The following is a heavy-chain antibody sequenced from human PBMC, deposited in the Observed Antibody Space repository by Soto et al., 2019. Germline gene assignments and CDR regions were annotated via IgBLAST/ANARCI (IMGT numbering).Heavy chain of an antibody. CDR3: AKPEKTGGPMTTVTTCDY. CDR2: MSGSGGST. V-gene: IGHV3-23*01. J-gene: IGHJ4*02. D-gene: IGHD4-17*01. Sequence: PGGSLRLSCAASGFTFSSYAMSWVRQAPGKGLEWVSAMSGSGGSTYYADSVKGRFTISRDNSKHTLYRQMNSLRAEDTAVYYCAKPEKTGGPMTTVTTCDYWGQGTLVTVSS. CDR1: GFTFSSYA.